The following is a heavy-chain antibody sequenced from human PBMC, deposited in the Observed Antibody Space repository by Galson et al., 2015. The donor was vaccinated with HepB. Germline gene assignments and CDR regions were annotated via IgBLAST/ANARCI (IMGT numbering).Heavy chain of an antibody. D-gene: IGHD4-17*01. CDR3: ARSRYDYGDYIMYYYYYYMDV. Sequence: SEPLSLTCAVSGGSISSSNWWSWVRQPPGKGLEWIGEIYHSGSTNYNPSLKSRVTISVDKSKNQFSLKLSSVTAADTAVYYCARSRYDYGDYIMYYYYYYMDVWGKGTTVTVSS. CDR2: IYHSGST. V-gene: IGHV4-4*02. J-gene: IGHJ6*03. CDR1: GGSISSSNW.